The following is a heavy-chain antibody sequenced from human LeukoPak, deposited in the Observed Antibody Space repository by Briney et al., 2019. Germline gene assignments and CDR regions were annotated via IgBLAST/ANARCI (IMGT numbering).Heavy chain of an antibody. CDR3: ARDQGSSSWYGWFDP. J-gene: IGHJ5*02. CDR2: IYYSGST. V-gene: IGHV4-59*01. D-gene: IGHD6-13*01. Sequence: SSETLSLTCTVSGGSISSYYWSWIRQPPGKGLEWIGYIYYSGSTNYNPSLKSRVTISVDTSKNQFSLKLSSVTAADTAVYYCARDQGSSSWYGWFDPWGQGTLVTVSS. CDR1: GGSISSYY.